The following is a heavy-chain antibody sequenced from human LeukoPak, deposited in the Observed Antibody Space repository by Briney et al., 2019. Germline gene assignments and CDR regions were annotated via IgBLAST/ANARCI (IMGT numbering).Heavy chain of an antibody. D-gene: IGHD3-10*01. V-gene: IGHV7-4-1*02. CDR1: GYTFTSYA. Sequence: GASVKVSCKASGYTFTSYAMNWVRQAPGQGLEWMGWINTNTGNPTYAQGFTGRFVFSLDTSVSKAYLQITSLKADDTAAYYCVRGTPTPGMDYWGQGTQVTVSS. J-gene: IGHJ4*02. CDR2: INTNTGNP. CDR3: VRGTPTPGMDY.